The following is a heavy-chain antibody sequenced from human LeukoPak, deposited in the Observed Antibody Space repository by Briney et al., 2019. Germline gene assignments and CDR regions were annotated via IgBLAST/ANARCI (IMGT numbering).Heavy chain of an antibody. V-gene: IGHV3-11*04. CDR2: ISSSGSTI. D-gene: IGHD3-9*01. Sequence: LSLTCSVSGGSISGYYWSWIRQAPGKGLEWVSYISSSGSTIYYADSVKGRFTISRDNAKNSLYLQMNTLRVEDTAVYYWTRDLMDYDVSTGLHHYYMDVWGQGTTVTVSS. J-gene: IGHJ6*02. CDR3: TRDLMDYDVSTGLHHYYMDV. CDR1: GGSISGYY.